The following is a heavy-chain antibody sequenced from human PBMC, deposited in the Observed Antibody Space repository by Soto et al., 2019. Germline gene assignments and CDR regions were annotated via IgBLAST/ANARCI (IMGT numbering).Heavy chain of an antibody. D-gene: IGHD2-15*01. CDR1: GGSISSGGYY. CDR3: ARAVVVVSNWFDP. J-gene: IGHJ5*02. V-gene: IGHV4-31*03. CDR2: IYYSGST. Sequence: SETLSLTCTVSGGSISSGGYYWSWIRQHPGKGLEWIGYIYYSGSTYYNPSLKSRVTISVDTSKNQFSLKLSSVAAADTAVYYCARAVVVVSNWFDPWGQGTLVTVSS.